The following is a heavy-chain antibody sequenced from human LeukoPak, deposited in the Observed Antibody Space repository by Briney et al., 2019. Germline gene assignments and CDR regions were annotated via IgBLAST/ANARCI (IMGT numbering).Heavy chain of an antibody. V-gene: IGHV2-5*02. CDR2: IYWDDDK. Sequence: SGPTLVNPTQTLTLTCTFSGFSLSTSGVGVGWIRQPPGKALEWLALIYWDDDKRYSPSLKSRLTITKDTSKNQVVLTMTNMDPVDTATYYCAHTSPQYYYDSSGYYSPLYYFDYWGQGTLVTVSS. CDR3: AHTSPQYYYDSSGYYSPLYYFDY. J-gene: IGHJ4*02. D-gene: IGHD3-22*01. CDR1: GFSLSTSGVG.